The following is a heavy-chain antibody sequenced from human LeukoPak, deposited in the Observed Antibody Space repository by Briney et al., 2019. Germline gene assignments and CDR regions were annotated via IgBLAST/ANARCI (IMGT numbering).Heavy chain of an antibody. J-gene: IGHJ4*02. V-gene: IGHV4-31*03. Sequence: SETLSLTCTVSGGSISSGGYYWSWIRQHPGKGLEWIGYIYYSGSTYYNPSLKSRVTISVDTSKNQFSLKLSSVTAGDTAVYYCARYCINGVCYNGFDYWGQGTLVTVSS. CDR2: IYYSGST. CDR3: ARYCINGVCYNGFDY. CDR1: GGSISSGGYY. D-gene: IGHD2-8*01.